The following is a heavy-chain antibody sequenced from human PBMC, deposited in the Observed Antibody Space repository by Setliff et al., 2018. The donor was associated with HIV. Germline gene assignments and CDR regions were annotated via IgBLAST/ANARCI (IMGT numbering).Heavy chain of an antibody. V-gene: IGHV4-39*01. Sequence: PSETLSLTCTVSGGSISSSSYYWGWLRQPPGKGLEWIGSIYYSGSTYYNPSLKSRVTISVDTSKNQFSLKLSSVTAADTAVYYCARLYYLVGNWFDPWGQGTLVTVSS. CDR3: ARLYYLVGNWFDP. D-gene: IGHD2-2*01. J-gene: IGHJ5*02. CDR2: IYYSGST. CDR1: GGSISSSSYY.